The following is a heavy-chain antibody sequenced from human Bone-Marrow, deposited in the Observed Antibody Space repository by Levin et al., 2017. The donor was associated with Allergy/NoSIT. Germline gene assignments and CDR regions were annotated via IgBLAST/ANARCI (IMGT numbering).Heavy chain of an antibody. CDR2: ISSSGQTI. V-gene: IGHV3-48*03. CDR3: AKGTAMVFGYGMDV. Sequence: GESLKISCVGSGFIFDSYEMNWVRQVPGKGLEWLLYISSSGQTIHSADSVRDRFTISRDNAKNSVFLQMNSLRAEDTVVYYCAKGTAMVFGYGMDVWGQGTTVTVSS. CDR1: GFIFDSYE. D-gene: IGHD5-18*01. J-gene: IGHJ6*02.